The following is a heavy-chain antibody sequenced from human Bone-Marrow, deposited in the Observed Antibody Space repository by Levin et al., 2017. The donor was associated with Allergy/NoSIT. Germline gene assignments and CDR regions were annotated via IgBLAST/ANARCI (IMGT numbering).Heavy chain of an antibody. D-gene: IGHD6-13*01. CDR1: GGSISSYY. V-gene: IGHV4-4*07. CDR2: IYTSGST. CDR3: ARELGIAAARTRFDP. Sequence: SETLSLTCTVSGGSISSYYWSWIRQPAGKGLEWIGRIYTSGSTNYNPSLKSRVTMSVDTSKNQFSLKLSSVTAADTAVYYCARELGIAAARTRFDPWGQGTLVTVSS. J-gene: IGHJ5*02.